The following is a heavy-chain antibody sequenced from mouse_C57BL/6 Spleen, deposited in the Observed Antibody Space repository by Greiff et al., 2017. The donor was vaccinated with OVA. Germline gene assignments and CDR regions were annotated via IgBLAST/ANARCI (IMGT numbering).Heavy chain of an antibody. CDR1: GYAFSSSW. CDR2: IYPGDGDT. V-gene: IGHV1-82*01. CDR3: ARGIYDGSPWFAY. J-gene: IGHJ3*01. D-gene: IGHD2-3*01. Sequence: QVQLQQSGPELVKPGASVKISCKASGYAFSSSWMNWVKQRPGKGLEWIGRIYPGDGDTNYNGKFKGKATLTADKSSSTAYLQLSSLTSEDSAVYFCARGIYDGSPWFAYWGQGTLVTVSA.